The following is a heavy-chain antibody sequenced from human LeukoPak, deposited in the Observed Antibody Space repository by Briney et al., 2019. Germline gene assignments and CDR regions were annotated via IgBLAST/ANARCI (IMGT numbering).Heavy chain of an antibody. CDR1: GFTFSDYY. J-gene: IGHJ4*02. V-gene: IGHV3-11*06. CDR2: ISSSSSYT. D-gene: IGHD7-27*01. Sequence: GGSLRLSCAASGFTFSDYYMSWIRQAPGKGLEWVSYISSSSSYTNYADSVKGRFTISRDNSKSMLYLQMNSLRAEDTAVYYCARDITGDPPPYYFDYWGQGSLVTVSS. CDR3: ARDITGDPPPYYFDY.